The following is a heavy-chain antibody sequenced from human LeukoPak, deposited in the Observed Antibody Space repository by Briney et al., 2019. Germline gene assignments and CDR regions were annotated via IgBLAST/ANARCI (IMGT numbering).Heavy chain of an antibody. CDR1: GFTFSSYS. V-gene: IGHV3-21*01. Sequence: PGGSLRLSCAASGFTFSSYSMNWVRQAPGKGLEWVSSISSSSSYIYYADSVKGRFTISRDNAKNSLYLQMNSLRAEDTAVYYCARDFEDYSGSYDNWFDPWGQGTLVTVSS. CDR2: ISSSSSYI. D-gene: IGHD1-26*01. CDR3: ARDFEDYSGSYDNWFDP. J-gene: IGHJ5*02.